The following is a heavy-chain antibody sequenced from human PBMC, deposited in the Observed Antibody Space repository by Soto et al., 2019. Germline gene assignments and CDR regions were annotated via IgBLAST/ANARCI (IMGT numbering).Heavy chain of an antibody. Sequence: SDTLSLTCTVSGGSISSYYWSWIRQPPGKGLEWIGYIYYSGSTNYNPSLKSRVTISVDTSKNQFSLKLSSVTAADTAVYYCARFLWFGESYMDVWGKGTTVTVSS. CDR3: ARFLWFGESYMDV. CDR1: GGSISSYY. J-gene: IGHJ6*03. D-gene: IGHD3-10*01. V-gene: IGHV4-59*08. CDR2: IYYSGST.